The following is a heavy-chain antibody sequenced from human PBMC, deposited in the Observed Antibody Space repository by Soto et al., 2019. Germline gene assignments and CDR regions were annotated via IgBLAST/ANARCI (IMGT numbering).Heavy chain of an antibody. V-gene: IGHV3-30*04. D-gene: IGHD3-16*01. CDR1: GLTFIGYI. CDR2: ISQDGTQK. J-gene: IGHJ6*02. Sequence: GGSLRLSCTASGLTFIGYIMHWVRQAPGKGLEWVAVISQDGTQKFYADSVKGRFTISRDNSESTVYLQMNSLRGNDTAVYYCAREGFGDGLDVWGHGTTVTVSS. CDR3: AREGFGDGLDV.